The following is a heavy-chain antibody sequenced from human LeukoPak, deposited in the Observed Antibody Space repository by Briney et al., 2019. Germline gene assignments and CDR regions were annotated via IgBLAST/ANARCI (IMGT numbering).Heavy chain of an antibody. D-gene: IGHD2-2*01. J-gene: IGHJ5*02. Sequence: PSQTLSLTCAVSGGSISSGGYSWSWIRQPPGKGLEWIGYVYYSGNTNYNPSLKSRVTISVDTSKSQFSLKLSSVTAADTAVYYCARHLGYCSSTSCYPWFDPWGQGTLVTVSS. CDR3: ARHLGYCSSTSCYPWFDP. CDR1: GGSISSGGYS. CDR2: VYYSGNT. V-gene: IGHV4-61*08.